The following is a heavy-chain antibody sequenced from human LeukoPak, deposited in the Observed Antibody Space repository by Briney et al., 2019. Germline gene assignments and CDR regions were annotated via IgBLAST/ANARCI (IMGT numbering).Heavy chain of an antibody. CDR2: IYYSGST. Sequence: IGYIYYSGSTNYNPSLKSRVTISVDTSKNQFSLKLSSVTAADTAVYYCARLRFGELLLFDYWGQGTLVTVSS. D-gene: IGHD3-10*01. V-gene: IGHV4-61*07. CDR3: ARLRFGELLLFDY. J-gene: IGHJ4*02.